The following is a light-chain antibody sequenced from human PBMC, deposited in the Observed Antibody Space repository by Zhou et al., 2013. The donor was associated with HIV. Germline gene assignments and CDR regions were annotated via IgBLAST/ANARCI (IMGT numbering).Light chain of an antibody. J-gene: IGKJ3*01. CDR3: QQYNSYPFT. CDR2: KAS. V-gene: IGKV1-5*03. CDR1: QNINSY. Sequence: IQMTQSPSSLSASVGDRITITCRASQNINSYLNWYQQKPGKAPKLLIYKASSLESGVPSRFSGSGSGTEFTLTISSLQPDDFATYYCQQYNSYPFTFGPGTKVDIK.